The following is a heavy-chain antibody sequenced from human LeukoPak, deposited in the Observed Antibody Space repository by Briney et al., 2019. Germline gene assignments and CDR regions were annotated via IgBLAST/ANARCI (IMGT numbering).Heavy chain of an antibody. CDR1: GGSISSSNW. Sequence: SETLSLTCAVSGGSISSSNWWSWVRQPPGKGLEWIGEIYHSGSTNYNPSLKSRVTISVDTSKNQFSLKLSSVTAADTAVYYCARRTSYYYYGMDVWGQGTTVTVSS. V-gene: IGHV4-4*02. J-gene: IGHJ6*02. CDR3: ARRTSYYYYGMDV. CDR2: IYHSGST.